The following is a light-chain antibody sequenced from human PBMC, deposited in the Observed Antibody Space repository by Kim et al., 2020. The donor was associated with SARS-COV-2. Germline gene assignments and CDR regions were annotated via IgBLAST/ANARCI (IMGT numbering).Light chain of an antibody. CDR3: ASFGL. CDR1: SSNIGAYNF. CDR2: DVS. V-gene: IGLV2-14*03. Sequence: QSALTQPASVSGSPGRSITISCTGSSSNIGAYNFVSWYQQHPGKAPKLILYDVSDRPSGVSNRFSGSKSGNTASLTISGLQAEDEADYYCASFGLFGTGTKVTVL. J-gene: IGLJ1*01.